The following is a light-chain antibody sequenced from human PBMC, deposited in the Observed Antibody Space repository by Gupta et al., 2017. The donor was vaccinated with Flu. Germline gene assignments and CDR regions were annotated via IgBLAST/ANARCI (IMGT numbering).Light chain of an antibody. CDR3: QQYDDWPPIT. CDR2: GAS. V-gene: IGKV3-15*01. Sequence: EIVMTQSPDTRSVSPGERATLSCRASQSISSNLAWYQHKPGLAPRLLIYGASTRATGIADRFSGSGSGTEFTLTISSLESEDFAVYYCQQYDDWPPITFGQGTRLEIK. CDR1: QSISSN. J-gene: IGKJ5*01.